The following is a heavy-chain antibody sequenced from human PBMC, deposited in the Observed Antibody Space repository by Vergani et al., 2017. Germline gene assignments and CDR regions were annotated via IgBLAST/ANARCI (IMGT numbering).Heavy chain of an antibody. V-gene: IGHV4-61*02. D-gene: IGHD4-23*01. Sequence: QVQLQESGPGLVKPSQTLSLTCTVSGASINNDFYYWHWIRQPAGKGLEWIGRIYVSGITDYNSSLQSRVSMSVDTSKNQFSLTLTSVTAADTAVYYCARDNKQLRPRAFDLGGQGKMVTGSS. J-gene: IGHJ3*01. CDR2: IYVSGIT. CDR1: GASINNDFYY. CDR3: ARDNKQLRPRAFDL.